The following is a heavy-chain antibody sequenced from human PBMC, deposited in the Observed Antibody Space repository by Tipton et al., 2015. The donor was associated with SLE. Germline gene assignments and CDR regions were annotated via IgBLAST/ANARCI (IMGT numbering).Heavy chain of an antibody. D-gene: IGHD1-26*01. CDR2: IYPSGSS. CDR1: GGSISSGSYA. J-gene: IGHJ4*02. Sequence: TLSLTCAVSGGSISSGSYAWNWIRQSPGKGLEWIGYIYPSGSSHYSPSFKSRLTISVDSSRNEISLMLSSVTAADTAVYYYATSLIVQGIFFDFWGQGTLVTVSS. V-gene: IGHV4-30-2*06. CDR3: ATSLIVQGIFFDF.